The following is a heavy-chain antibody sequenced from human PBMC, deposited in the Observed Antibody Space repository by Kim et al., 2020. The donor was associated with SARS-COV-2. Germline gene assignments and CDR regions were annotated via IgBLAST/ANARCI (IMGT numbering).Heavy chain of an antibody. CDR2: T. CDR3: ARRDGSWSFDY. V-gene: IGHV4-39*01. D-gene: IGHD6-13*01. J-gene: IGHJ4*02. Sequence: THYNPSLKRRVTISVDTSKNQFSLKLSSVTAADTAVYYCARRDGSWSFDYWGQGTLVTVSS.